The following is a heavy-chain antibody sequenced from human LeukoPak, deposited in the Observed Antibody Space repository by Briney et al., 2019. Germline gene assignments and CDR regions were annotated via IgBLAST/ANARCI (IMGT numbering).Heavy chain of an antibody. CDR1: GGSITQTNY. CDR2: LNLQGCT. Sequence: SETLSLTCDVSGGSITQTNYWSWVRQPPGKWVEWVGELNLQGCTNYNPSLLRRVAISVDTSANHVSLPMTSVTAADTAVYYCAREGGSYRPLDYSGQGTLVTVSS. CDR3: AREGGSYRPLDY. V-gene: IGHV4-4*02. D-gene: IGHD3-16*02. J-gene: IGHJ4*02.